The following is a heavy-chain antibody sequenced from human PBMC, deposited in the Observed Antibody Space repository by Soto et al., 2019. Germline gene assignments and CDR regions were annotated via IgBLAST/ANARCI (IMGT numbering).Heavy chain of an antibody. Sequence: QVQVAQSGAEVKKPGASVKVSCKASGYTFTRYAMHWVRQAPGHRLEWMGWINTAKGYTKYSQMFQGRVTIARDTSASTAYLELSSLSSEDTAVYYCVRGSSSATTFYFDLWGRDTLVTVSS. CDR2: INTAKGYT. D-gene: IGHD4-17*01. V-gene: IGHV1-3*04. J-gene: IGHJ2*01. CDR1: GYTFTRYA. CDR3: VRGSSSATTFYFDL.